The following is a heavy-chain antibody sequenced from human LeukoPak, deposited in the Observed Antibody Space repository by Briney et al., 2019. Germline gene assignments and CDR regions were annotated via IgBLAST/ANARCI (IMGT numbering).Heavy chain of an antibody. CDR3: ARVHATGYFSLDLGY. D-gene: IGHD3-9*01. Sequence: AAVKVSCKASGYTFTGYSMHWVRQAPGQGLDWIGWINPNTGGTKYAQKFQGRVTMTRDTSIGTAYMELSTVTSDDTAVYFCARVHATGYFSLDLGYWGQGTLVTVSS. CDR2: INPNTGGT. CDR1: GYTFTGYS. J-gene: IGHJ4*02. V-gene: IGHV1-2*02.